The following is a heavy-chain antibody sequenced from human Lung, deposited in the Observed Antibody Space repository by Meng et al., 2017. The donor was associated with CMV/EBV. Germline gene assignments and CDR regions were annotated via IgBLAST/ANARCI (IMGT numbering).Heavy chain of an antibody. CDR2: IRDNTDNT. V-gene: IGHV1-18*01. CDR1: GYTFVRHG. D-gene: IGHD2-15*01. J-gene: IGHJ1*01. Sequence: QVHLVQSGAEVKRPGTSVNVSCVTSGYTFVRHGINWVRQAPGQGLAWMGWIRDNTDNTKNAQTFQGRATMTAATSTKTVYMELRTLRSNNAAVDYCARVPAEVALEYFEYWGQGTLVTVSS. CDR3: ARVPAEVALEYFEY.